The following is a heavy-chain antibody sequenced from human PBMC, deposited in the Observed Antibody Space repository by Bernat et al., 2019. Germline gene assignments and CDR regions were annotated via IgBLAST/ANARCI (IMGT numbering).Heavy chain of an antibody. V-gene: IGHV1-24*01. CDR1: GYTLTELS. CDR3: ATAPGYSYGYGWDY. CDR2: FDPEDGET. D-gene: IGHD5-18*01. J-gene: IGHJ4*02. Sequence: QVQLVQSGAEVKKPGASVKVSCKVSGYTLTELSMHWVRQAPGKGLEWMGGFDPEDGETIYAQKFQGRVTMTEDPSTDTAYMELSSLGAEDTAVYYCATAPGYSYGYGWDYWGQGTLVTVSS.